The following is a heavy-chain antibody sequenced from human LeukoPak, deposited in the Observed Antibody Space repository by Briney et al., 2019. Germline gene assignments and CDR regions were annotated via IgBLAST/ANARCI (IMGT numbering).Heavy chain of an antibody. V-gene: IGHV3-53*04. Sequence: PGGSLRLSCAASGFTVSSNYMSWVRQAPGKGLEWVSVIYSGGSTYYADSVKGRFTISRHNSKNTLYLQTNSLRAEDTAVYYCARGLYSSSWYWFDPWGQGTLVTVSS. CDR1: GFTVSSNY. J-gene: IGHJ5*02. D-gene: IGHD6-13*01. CDR3: ARGLYSSSWYWFDP. CDR2: IYSGGST.